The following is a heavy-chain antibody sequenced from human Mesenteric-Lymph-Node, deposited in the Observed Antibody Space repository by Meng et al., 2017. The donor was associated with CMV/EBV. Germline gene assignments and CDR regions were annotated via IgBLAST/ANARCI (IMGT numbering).Heavy chain of an antibody. Sequence: QIQLQQSRQGLLNSSQHRSCTCTFAGDSIASNDAAWNWIRQSPSRGLEWLGRTYYRSESYNDYAVSVKSRISVNLDTSKNQLSLHLNFVTPEDTAVYYCAYFGDLPPLWWGQGTLVTVSS. CDR2: TYYRSESYN. D-gene: IGHD3-16*01. J-gene: IGHJ4*02. CDR1: GDSIASNDAA. V-gene: IGHV6-1*01. CDR3: AYFGDLPPLW.